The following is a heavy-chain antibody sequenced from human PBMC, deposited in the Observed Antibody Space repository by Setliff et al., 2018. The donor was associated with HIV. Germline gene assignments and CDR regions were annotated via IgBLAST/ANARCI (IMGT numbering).Heavy chain of an antibody. CDR1: GYPIIEAYY. J-gene: IGHJ6*03. CDR3: ARADSRRGAGYQYMDV. CDR2: IFRGVTT. D-gene: IGHD4-4*01. V-gene: IGHV4-38-2*01. Sequence: PSETLSLTCAVSGYPIIEAYYWLWIRQSPTKGLEYIGIIFRGVTTYYNPSLRSRVALSMDTSKNQFSLRLSSVTAADTAIYYCARADSRRGAGYQYMDVWGNGTTVTV.